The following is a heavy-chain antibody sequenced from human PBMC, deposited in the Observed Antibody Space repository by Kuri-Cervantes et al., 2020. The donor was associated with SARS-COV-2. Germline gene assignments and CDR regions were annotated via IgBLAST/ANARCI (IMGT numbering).Heavy chain of an antibody. Sequence: SVKGSWKASGGTFSSYAISWARQAPGQGLDWMGEIIPIFGTANYAQKFQGRVTITTDESTSTAYMELSSLRSEDTAVYYCASGYYYDSTTPLESGRSAFDIWGQGTMVTVSS. CDR2: IIPIFGTA. V-gene: IGHV1-69*05. D-gene: IGHD3-22*01. CDR3: ASGYYYDSTTPLESGRSAFDI. CDR1: GGTFSSYA. J-gene: IGHJ3*02.